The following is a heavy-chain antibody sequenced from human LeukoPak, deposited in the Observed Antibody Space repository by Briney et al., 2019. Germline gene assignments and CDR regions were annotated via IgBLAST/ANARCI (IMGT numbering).Heavy chain of an antibody. CDR1: GYTFTSHW. Sequence: GESLKISCKTAGYTFTSHWIGWARQMPGKGLEWMGNIYPGDSQPGDSDPKYSPSFRGQVAISADKSVSTAYLQWNSLKASDTAMYYCARNGGNRVFDYWGQGTLVTVSS. D-gene: IGHD1-14*01. CDR2: IYPGDSQPGDSDP. CDR3: ARNGGNRVFDY. V-gene: IGHV5-51*01. J-gene: IGHJ4*02.